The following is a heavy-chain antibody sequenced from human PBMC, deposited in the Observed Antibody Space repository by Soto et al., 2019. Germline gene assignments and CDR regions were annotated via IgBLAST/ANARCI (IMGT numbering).Heavy chain of an antibody. CDR2: IYYSGST. Sequence: TMSLPCTVSGGSISSGGYYWSWIRKNPGKGLEWIGYIYYSGSTYYNPSLKSRVTISVDTSKNQFSLKLSSVTAADTAVYYCARLAYYDILTGYLNWFDPWGQGTLVTVSS. D-gene: IGHD3-9*01. J-gene: IGHJ5*02. CDR3: ARLAYYDILTGYLNWFDP. V-gene: IGHV4-31*03. CDR1: GGSISSGGYY.